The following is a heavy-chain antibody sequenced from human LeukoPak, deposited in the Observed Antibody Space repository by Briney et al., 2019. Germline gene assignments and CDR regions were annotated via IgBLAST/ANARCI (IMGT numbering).Heavy chain of an antibody. V-gene: IGHV4-34*01. Sequence: SETLSLTCAVYGGSFSGYYWSWIRQPPGKGLEWIGEINHSGSTSYNPSLKSRVTISVDTSKNQFSLKLSSVTAADTAVYYCARSVAGNERTANWLDPWGQGTLVTVSS. CDR2: INHSGST. J-gene: IGHJ5*02. D-gene: IGHD6-19*01. CDR3: ARSVAGNERTANWLDP. CDR1: GGSFSGYY.